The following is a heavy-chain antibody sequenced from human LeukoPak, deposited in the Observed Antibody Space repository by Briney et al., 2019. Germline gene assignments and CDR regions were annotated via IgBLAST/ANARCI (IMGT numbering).Heavy chain of an antibody. J-gene: IGHJ3*01. D-gene: IGHD3-9*01. Sequence: GGSLRLSCAASGFSFRTHGMSWVRQGPGKGLEWVSALDGSGARIYYTDCVKGRFTISIDNSKNTLFLQMNSLRAEDTAIYYCAKDSPILTVWGQGTMVTVSS. CDR2: LDGSGARI. CDR3: AKDSPILTV. V-gene: IGHV3-23*01. CDR1: GFSFRTHG.